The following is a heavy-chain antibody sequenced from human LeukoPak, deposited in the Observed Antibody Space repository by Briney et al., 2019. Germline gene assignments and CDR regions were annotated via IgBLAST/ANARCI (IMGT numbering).Heavy chain of an antibody. CDR1: GFTFSSYA. CDR3: ARGSFCSGGSCYGGYFDY. CDR2: ISYDGSNK. V-gene: IGHV3-30*04. Sequence: GGSLRLSCAASGFTFSSYAMHWVRQAPGKGLECLAVISYDGSNKYYADSVKGRFTISRDNSKNTLYLQMNSLRAEDTAVYYCARGSFCSGGSCYGGYFDYWGQGSLVTVSS. D-gene: IGHD2-15*01. J-gene: IGHJ4*02.